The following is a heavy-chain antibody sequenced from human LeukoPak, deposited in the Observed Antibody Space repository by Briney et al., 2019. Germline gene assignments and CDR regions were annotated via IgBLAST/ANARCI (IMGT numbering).Heavy chain of an antibody. V-gene: IGHV1-18*01. CDR1: GYTFTSYG. CDR3: AMLYYDILTVYHDLYFDY. CDR2: ISAYNGNT. J-gene: IGHJ4*02. D-gene: IGHD3-9*01. Sequence: EASVKVSCKASGYTFTSYGISWVRQAPGQGLEWMGWISAYNGNTNYAQKLQGRVTMTTDTSTSTAYMELRSLRSDDTAVYYCAMLYYDILTVYHDLYFDYWGQGTLVTVSS.